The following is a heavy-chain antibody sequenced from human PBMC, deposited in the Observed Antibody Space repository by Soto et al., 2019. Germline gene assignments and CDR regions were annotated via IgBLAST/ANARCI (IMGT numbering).Heavy chain of an antibody. CDR2: VNGGGDGT. CDR3: AKSTYCSTRKCSAFDY. J-gene: IGHJ4*02. Sequence: EVQFLESGGGLLQPGGSLRLSCAASGSTFSSYVMNWVRQAPGEGLEWVSTVNGGGDGTYYADSVKGRFTISRDNSKNTLYLQLTSLGANDTAVYFCAKSTYCSTRKCSAFDYWGKGTLVTVSS. CDR1: GSTFSSYV. V-gene: IGHV3-23*01. D-gene: IGHD2-2*01.